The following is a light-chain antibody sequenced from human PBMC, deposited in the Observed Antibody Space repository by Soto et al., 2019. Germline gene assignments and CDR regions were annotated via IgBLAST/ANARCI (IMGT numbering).Light chain of an antibody. Sequence: DIQMTQSPSTLCASVGDRVTITCRASQTISSWLAWYQQKPGKAPKLLIYKASTLKSGVTSRFSGSGSGTEFTLTISSLQPDDFATYYCQHYNSYSEAVGPGTKVEIK. V-gene: IGKV1-5*03. J-gene: IGKJ1*01. CDR1: QTISSW. CDR2: KAS. CDR3: QHYNSYSEA.